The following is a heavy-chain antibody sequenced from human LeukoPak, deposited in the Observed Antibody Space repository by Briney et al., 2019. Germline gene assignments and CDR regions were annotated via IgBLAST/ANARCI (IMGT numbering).Heavy chain of an antibody. CDR2: ISNDGNYD. V-gene: IGHV3-30*18. CDR1: AFTSNTFG. Sequence: GSLRLSCAAAAFTSNTFGAHWVRHAPGKGLGWGAGISNDGNYDSYADSVKGPFTPSRDKSTNTMNLQMNSLRAEDTAVYYCAKEAYCTSTSCYFSGYAQRTLDSWGQGTLVTVSS. CDR3: AKEAYCTSTSCYFSGYAQRTLDS. D-gene: IGHD2-2*01. J-gene: IGHJ4*02.